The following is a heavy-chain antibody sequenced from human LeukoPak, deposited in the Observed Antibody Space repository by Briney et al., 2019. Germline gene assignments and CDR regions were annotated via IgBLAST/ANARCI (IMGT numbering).Heavy chain of an antibody. CDR2: ISGSGGST. V-gene: IGHV3-23*01. D-gene: IGHD6-13*01. CDR3: AKPSSSWSYYFDY. Sequence: GGSLRLSCAASGFTFSSYAMSWVRQAPGKGLECVSAISGSGGSTYYADSVKGRFTISRDNSKNALYLQMNSLRAEDTAVYYCAKPSSSWSYYFDYWGQGTLVTVSS. J-gene: IGHJ4*02. CDR1: GFTFSSYA.